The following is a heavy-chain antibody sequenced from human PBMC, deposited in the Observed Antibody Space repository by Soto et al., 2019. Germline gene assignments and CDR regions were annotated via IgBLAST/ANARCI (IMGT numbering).Heavy chain of an antibody. CDR2: ISHDGTNK. J-gene: IGHJ4*02. Sequence: QAQLVESGGGVVQPGESLRLSCEVSGFTFSAYGMHWVRQAPGKGLEWVAAISHDGTNKNYGDSVKGRFTISRDNSKKTLYLQKSSLGPEDTALYYCAKDEYYYSRSGYYIFDSWGQGTLVTVSS. CDR3: AKDEYYYSRSGYYIFDS. V-gene: IGHV3-30*18. CDR1: GFTFSAYG. D-gene: IGHD3-22*01.